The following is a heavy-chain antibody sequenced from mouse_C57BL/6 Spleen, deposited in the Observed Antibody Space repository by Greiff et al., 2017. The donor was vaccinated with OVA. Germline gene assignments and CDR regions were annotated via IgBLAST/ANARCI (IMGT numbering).Heavy chain of an antibody. CDR1: GFSLSTSGMG. CDR3: ARRGDYGSSYEFAY. Sequence: QVTLKVSGPGILQSSQTLSLTCSFSGFSLSTSGMGVSWIRQPSGKGLEWLAHIYWDDDKRSNPSLKSRLTISKDTSRNQVFLKITSVDTADTATYDGARRGDYGSSYEFAYGGQGTLVTVSA. D-gene: IGHD1-1*01. J-gene: IGHJ3*01. V-gene: IGHV8-12*01. CDR2: IYWDDDK.